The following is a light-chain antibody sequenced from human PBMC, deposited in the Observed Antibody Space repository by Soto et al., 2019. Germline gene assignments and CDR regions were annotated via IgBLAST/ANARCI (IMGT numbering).Light chain of an antibody. CDR2: AAS. Sequence: DIQMTQSPSSLSASVGDRVTITSLASQSISNYLAWYQQKPGKVPKLLIYAASTLQSGVPSRLSGSVSGTNFTLTISSLQTEDGATYDCQKYNCAPRTFGKGNKVEIE. CDR1: QSISNY. J-gene: IGKJ1*01. CDR3: QKYNCAPRT. V-gene: IGKV1-27*01.